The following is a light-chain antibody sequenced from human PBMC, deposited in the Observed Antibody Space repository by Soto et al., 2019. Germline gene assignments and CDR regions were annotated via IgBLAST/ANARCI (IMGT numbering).Light chain of an antibody. CDR2: DVT. CDR1: SNDIGGYKY. V-gene: IGLV2-14*03. CDR3: SSYTSSATLL. J-gene: IGLJ2*01. Sequence: QSAPTQPASVSGSPGQSITISCTGTSNDIGGYKYVSWYQHHPGKAPKLMIYDVTDRPSGVSNRFSGSKSGNTASLTISGLQAEDEADYYCSSYTSSATLLFGGGTKLTVL.